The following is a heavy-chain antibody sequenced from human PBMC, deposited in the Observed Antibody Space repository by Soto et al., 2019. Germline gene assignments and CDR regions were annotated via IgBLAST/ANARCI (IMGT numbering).Heavy chain of an antibody. D-gene: IGHD5-18*01. J-gene: IGHJ4*02. CDR2: ITTDNSNT. V-gene: IGHV1-18*01. CDR3: ARTRGYGYGYADY. CDR1: GYTFTSYG. Sequence: ASVKVSCKASGYTFTSYGISWVRQAPGEGLEWMGWITTDNSNTNYAQKFQGRVTMTTDTSTRTAYMELRILTSDDTAVYYCARTRGYGYGYADYWGQGTQVTVSS.